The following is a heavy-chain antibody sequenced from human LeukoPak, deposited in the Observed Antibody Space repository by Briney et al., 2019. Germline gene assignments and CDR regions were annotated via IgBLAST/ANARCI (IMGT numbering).Heavy chain of an antibody. Sequence: KPAESLKISCKGSGYSFTSYWSGWVRQMPGKGLGWMGIIYPGDSDTRYSPSFQGQVTISADKSISTAYLQWSSLKASDTAMYYCARQAGYSSSSDYYYYYYMDVWGKGTTVTVSS. J-gene: IGHJ6*03. CDR3: ARQAGYSSSSDYYYYYYMDV. V-gene: IGHV5-51*01. D-gene: IGHD6-6*01. CDR2: IYPGDSDT. CDR1: GYSFTSYW.